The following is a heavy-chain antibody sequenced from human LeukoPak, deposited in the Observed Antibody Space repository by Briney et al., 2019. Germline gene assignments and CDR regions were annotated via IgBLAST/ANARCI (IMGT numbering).Heavy chain of an antibody. J-gene: IGHJ5*02. D-gene: IGHD3-10*01. CDR3: ARGVYYYGSVDQGWFDP. CDR2: IYYSGST. Sequence: SQTLSLTCTVSGGSISSGDYYWSWIRQPPGKGLEWIGYIYYSGSTYYNPSLKSRVTISVDTSKNQFSLKLSSVTAADTAVYYCARGVYYYGSVDQGWFDPWGQGTLVTVSS. CDR1: GGSISSGDYY. V-gene: IGHV4-30-4*01.